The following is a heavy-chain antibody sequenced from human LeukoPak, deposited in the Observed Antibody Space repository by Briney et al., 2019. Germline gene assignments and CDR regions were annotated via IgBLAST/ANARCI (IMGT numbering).Heavy chain of an antibody. J-gene: IGHJ5*02. CDR2: IDPSDSYT. CDR3: ARVGGSSARDWFDP. Sequence: GESLKIPCKGSGYRFPSYWISWVRQMPGKGLEWMGRIDPSDSYTNYSPSFQGHVTISADKSISTAYLQWSSLKASDTAMDYCARVGGSSARDWFDPWGQGTLVTVSS. CDR1: GYRFPSYW. V-gene: IGHV5-10-1*01. D-gene: IGHD6-19*01.